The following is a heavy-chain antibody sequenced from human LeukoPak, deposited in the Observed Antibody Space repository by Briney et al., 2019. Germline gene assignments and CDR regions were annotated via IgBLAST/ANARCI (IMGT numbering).Heavy chain of an antibody. CDR2: MNPNSGDT. D-gene: IGHD6-6*01. Sequence: ASVKVSCKASGYTFTSCDINWVRQATGQGLEWMEWMNPNSGDTGYAQKFQGRVTMTRDVSISTAYMELSSLSSEDTAVYYCARMAEARSIKWFDPWGQGTLVTVSS. V-gene: IGHV1-8*01. J-gene: IGHJ5*02. CDR3: ARMAEARSIKWFDP. CDR1: GYTFTSCD.